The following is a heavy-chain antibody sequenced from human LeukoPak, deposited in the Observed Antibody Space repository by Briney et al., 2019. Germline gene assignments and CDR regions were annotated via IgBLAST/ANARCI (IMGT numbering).Heavy chain of an antibody. Sequence: GGSLRLSCAASGFTFSGYAMIWVRQAPGKGLEWVSTFGATGNTFYADSVKGRFTISRDNSKNTLFLQMSSLGAEDTAVYYCATFRQSGGVDYLGQGTLVTVSS. D-gene: IGHD2-15*01. CDR3: ATFRQSGGVDY. V-gene: IGHV3-23*01. CDR2: FGATGNT. CDR1: GFTFSGYA. J-gene: IGHJ4*02.